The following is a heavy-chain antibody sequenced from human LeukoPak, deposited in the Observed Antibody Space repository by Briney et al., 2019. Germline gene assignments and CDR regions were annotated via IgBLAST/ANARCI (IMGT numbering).Heavy chain of an antibody. Sequence: GGSLRLSCAASGFTFSSYSMNWVRQAPGKGPEWVSSISSSSSYIYYADSVKGRFTISRDNAKNSLYLQMNSLRAEDTAVYYRGPQGGDYPIQHWGQGTLVTVSS. J-gene: IGHJ1*01. V-gene: IGHV3-21*01. CDR3: GPQGGDYPIQH. D-gene: IGHD3-16*01. CDR2: ISSSSSYI. CDR1: GFTFSSYS.